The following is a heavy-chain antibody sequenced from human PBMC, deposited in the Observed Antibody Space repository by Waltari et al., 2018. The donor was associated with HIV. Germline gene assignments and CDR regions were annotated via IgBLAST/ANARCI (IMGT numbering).Heavy chain of an antibody. D-gene: IGHD2-21*01. Sequence: QVQLQESGPGLVKPSETLSLTCSVSGDSVSSGRYYWSWMRQPPGKGLEWIGNIDYTGRANYNPSLKTRVTISVDTSKNRFSLKLTSVTAGDTAIYYCARIVASAGLRFDRWGQGSLVTVSS. CDR2: IDYTGRA. CDR1: GDSVSSGRYY. J-gene: IGHJ5*02. V-gene: IGHV4-61*03. CDR3: ARIVASAGLRFDR.